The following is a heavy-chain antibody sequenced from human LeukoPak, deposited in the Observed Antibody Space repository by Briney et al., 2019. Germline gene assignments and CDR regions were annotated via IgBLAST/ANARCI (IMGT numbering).Heavy chain of an antibody. D-gene: IGHD6-19*01. J-gene: IGHJ4*02. CDR2: ISSSGGTT. Sequence: PGGSLRLSCAASGFTFSSYAMNWVRQAPGEGLEWGSVISSSGGTTYYSDSVKGRFIISRDNSKYTLYLQMNSLRAEDTAVYYCAKAGIAVPATPEYCGQGTQVTVSS. CDR1: GFTFSSYA. CDR3: AKAGIAVPATPEY. V-gene: IGHV3-23*01.